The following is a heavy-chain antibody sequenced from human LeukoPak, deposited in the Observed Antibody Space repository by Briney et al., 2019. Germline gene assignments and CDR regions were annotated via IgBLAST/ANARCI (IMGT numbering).Heavy chain of an antibody. CDR2: FDPEDGET. Sequence: ASVTVSCKVSGYTLTELSMHWVRQAPGKGLEWMGGFDPEDGETIYAQKFQGRVTMTEDTSTDTAYMELSSLRSEDTAVYYCATRGYYDSSGYYYRNDYWGQGTLVTVSS. CDR1: GYTLTELS. V-gene: IGHV1-24*01. D-gene: IGHD3-22*01. J-gene: IGHJ4*02. CDR3: ATRGYYDSSGYYYRNDY.